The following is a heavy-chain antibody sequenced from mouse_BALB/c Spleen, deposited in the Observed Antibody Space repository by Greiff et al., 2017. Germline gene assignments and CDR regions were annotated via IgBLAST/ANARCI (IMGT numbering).Heavy chain of an antibody. CDR1: GFNIKDTY. CDR3: ARDTTVGGFDY. V-gene: IGHV14-3*02. D-gene: IGHD1-1*01. Sequence: EVMLVESGAELVKPGASVKLSCTASGFNIKDTYMHWVKQRPEQGLEWIGRIDPANGNTKYDPKFQGKATITADTSSNTAYLQLSSLTSEDTAVYYCARDTTVGGFDYWGQGTTLTVSS. J-gene: IGHJ2*01. CDR2: IDPANGNT.